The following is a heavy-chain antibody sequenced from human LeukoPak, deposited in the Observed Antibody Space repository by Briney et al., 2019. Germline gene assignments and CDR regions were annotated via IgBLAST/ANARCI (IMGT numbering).Heavy chain of an antibody. CDR1: GFTFSTYW. V-gene: IGHV3-7*01. D-gene: IGHD2-2*01. Sequence: TGGSLRLSCAASGFTFSTYWITWLRQAPGKGLKWVANIRDDGSERYYVDSVKGRFTISRDNAKNSVFLQMNSLRVEDTAVYYCARGPYCDGTSCQSFFDYWGQGALVTVSS. CDR2: IRDDGSER. J-gene: IGHJ4*02. CDR3: ARGPYCDGTSCQSFFDY.